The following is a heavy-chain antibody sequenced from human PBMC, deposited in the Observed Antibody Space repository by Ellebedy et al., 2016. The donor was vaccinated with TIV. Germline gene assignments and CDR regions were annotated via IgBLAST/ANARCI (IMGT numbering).Heavy chain of an antibody. CDR2: IYTDGGT. D-gene: IGHD3-22*01. CDR3: ATETFSDVDLKVGGVFDF. CDR1: GFTVTSNY. Sequence: GGSLRLSCAVSGFTVTSNYLSWVRQAPGKGLEWVSTIYTDGGTLYAASVRDRFTISRDTSNNTLNLQINGLRAEVTAVDFCATETFSDVDLKVGGVFDFWGQGTMVAVSS. V-gene: IGHV3-66*01. J-gene: IGHJ3*01.